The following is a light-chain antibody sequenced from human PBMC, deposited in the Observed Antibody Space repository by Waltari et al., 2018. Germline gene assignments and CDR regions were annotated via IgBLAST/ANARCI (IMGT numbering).Light chain of an antibody. CDR1: SSDVGTYNR. V-gene: IGLV2-18*02. J-gene: IGLJ3*02. CDR3: SSYFPDATLV. Sequence: QSALTQPPSVTGSPGQSVTISCSGTSSDVGTYNRVSWYQQPPGTAPKLMIYELNNRPSGVPDRFSGSKSGNTASLTISGLQAEDEAYYFCSSYFPDATLVFGGGTKLTVL. CDR2: ELN.